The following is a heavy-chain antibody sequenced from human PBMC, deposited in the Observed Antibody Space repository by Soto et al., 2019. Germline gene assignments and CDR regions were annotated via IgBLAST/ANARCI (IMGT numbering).Heavy chain of an antibody. V-gene: IGHV4-39*01. Sequence: QLQLQESGPGLVKPSETLSLTCTVSGGSISSSSYYWGWIRQPPGKGLEWIGSMYYSGSAYYNPSLKSRVTISVDTSKNQFSLRLSSVTAADTAVYYCARQIGTTYYYYYGMDVWGQGTTVTVSS. CDR3: ARQIGTTYYYYYGMDV. J-gene: IGHJ6*02. CDR2: MYYSGSA. CDR1: GGSISSSSYY. D-gene: IGHD1-7*01.